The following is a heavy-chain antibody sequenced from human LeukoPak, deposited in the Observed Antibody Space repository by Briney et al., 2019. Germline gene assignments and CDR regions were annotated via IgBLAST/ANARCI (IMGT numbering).Heavy chain of an antibody. CDR2: IYYSGST. CDR1: GGSISSSSYY. Sequence: SETLSLTCTVSGGSISSSSYYWGWIRQPPGKGLEWIGSIYYSGSTYYNPSLKSRVTISVDTSKNQFSLKLSSVTAADTAVYYCARDVVGGLSLNYYYYMDVWGKGTTVTVSS. D-gene: IGHD3-16*02. CDR3: ARDVVGGLSLNYYYYMDV. V-gene: IGHV4-39*07. J-gene: IGHJ6*03.